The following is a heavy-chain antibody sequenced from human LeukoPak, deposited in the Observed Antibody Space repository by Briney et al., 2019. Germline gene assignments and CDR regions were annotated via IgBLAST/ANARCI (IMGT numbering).Heavy chain of an antibody. CDR1: GFTFSSFS. CDR2: ISSGSAVI. D-gene: IGHD1-26*01. CDR3: VRVRSAGYFAFDI. J-gene: IGHJ3*02. V-gene: IGHV3-48*04. Sequence: GGSLRLSCAASGFTFSSFSMNCVRQAPGKGLGRVSYISSGSAVIYYGDSVKGRFTISRDNAKNSLFLQVSSLRAEDTSVYYCVRVRSAGYFAFDIWGQGTMVTVSS.